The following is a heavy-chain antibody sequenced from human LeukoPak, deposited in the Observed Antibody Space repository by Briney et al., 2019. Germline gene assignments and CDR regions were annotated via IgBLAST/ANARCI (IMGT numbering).Heavy chain of an antibody. Sequence: GGSLRLSCAASGFTFSSYSMNWVRQAPGKGLEWVSSISSSSSYIYYVDSVKGRFTISRDNAKNSLYLQMNSLRAEDTAVYYSARVSTIFGRSFDYWGQGTLVTVSS. CDR2: ISSSSSYI. J-gene: IGHJ4*02. CDR3: ARVSTIFGRSFDY. D-gene: IGHD3-3*01. V-gene: IGHV3-21*01. CDR1: GFTFSSYS.